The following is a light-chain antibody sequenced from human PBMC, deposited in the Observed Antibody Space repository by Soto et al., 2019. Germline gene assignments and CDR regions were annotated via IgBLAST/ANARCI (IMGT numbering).Light chain of an antibody. V-gene: IGKV3-15*01. CDR2: GAS. J-gene: IGKJ2*02. CDR1: QSVSSN. CDR3: QQYNNWPPWT. Sequence: EIVMTQSPATLSVSPGERATLSCRASQSVSSNLAWYQQKPGQAPRLLIYGASTRATGIPARFSGSGSGTAVTITISSLQSEDFAVYYCQQYNNWPPWTFGQGTKLEIK.